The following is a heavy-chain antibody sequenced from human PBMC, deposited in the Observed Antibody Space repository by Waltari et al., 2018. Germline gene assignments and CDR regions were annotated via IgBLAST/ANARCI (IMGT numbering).Heavy chain of an antibody. V-gene: IGHV3-7*01. CDR2: IKQDGSEK. Sequence: ELQLVVSGRRLVQPGVSLRPSCIASGFTFSNYCLSWVRQAPGKGLEWVANIKQDGSEKYYVDSVKGRFTISRDNAKNSLYLQMNSLRAEDTAVYYCAELTELGDYWGQGTLVTVSS. CDR3: AELTELGDY. D-gene: IGHD2-21*02. CDR1: GFTFSNYC. J-gene: IGHJ4*02.